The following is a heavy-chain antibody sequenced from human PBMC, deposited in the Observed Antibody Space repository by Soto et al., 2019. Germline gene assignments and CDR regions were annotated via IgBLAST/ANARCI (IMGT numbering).Heavy chain of an antibody. J-gene: IGHJ4*02. CDR3: ATEMGATQGPFDN. D-gene: IGHD1-26*01. Sequence: GGSLRLSCVVSVFPFGANVMSWVRQAPGKGLEWVSGLSNTGRRTSYADPVKGRFNISRDNSENTVYLQMNSLRVEDTAVYYCATEMGATQGPFDNWGQGTLVTVSS. V-gene: IGHV3-23*01. CDR2: LSNTGRRT. CDR1: VFPFGANV.